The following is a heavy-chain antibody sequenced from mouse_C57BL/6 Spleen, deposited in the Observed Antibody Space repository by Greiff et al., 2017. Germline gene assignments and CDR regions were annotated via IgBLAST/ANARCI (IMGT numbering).Heavy chain of an antibody. D-gene: IGHD2-2*01. J-gene: IGHJ4*01. CDR2: ISSGGSYT. CDR1: GFTFSSYG. V-gene: IGHV5-6*01. Sequence: VQLKESGGDLVKPGGSLKLSCEASGFTFSSYGMSWVRQTPDKRLEWVATISSGGSYTYYPESVKGRFTISRDNAKKTLYLQVSRLKTEDTAMNYWARLDLMVTTWTDYAMDYWGQGTSVTVSS. CDR3: ARLDLMVTTWTDYAMDY.